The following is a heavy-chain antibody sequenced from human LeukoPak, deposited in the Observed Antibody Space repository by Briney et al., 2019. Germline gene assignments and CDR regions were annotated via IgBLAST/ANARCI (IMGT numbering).Heavy chain of an antibody. CDR3: ARDPTTVVTLPYYFDF. J-gene: IGHJ4*02. D-gene: IGHD4-23*01. CDR2: FNHSGRT. Sequence: SETLSLTCAVSGGSFFGSHWNWIRQSPEKGLEGIGEFNHSGRTNYNPSLKSRVTISVDTSQSQFFLKLTSVTAADTAVYYCARDPTTVVTLPYYFDFWGQGTLVTVSA. CDR1: GGSFFGSH. V-gene: IGHV4-34*01.